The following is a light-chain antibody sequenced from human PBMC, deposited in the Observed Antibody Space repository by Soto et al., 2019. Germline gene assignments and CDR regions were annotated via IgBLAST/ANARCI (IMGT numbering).Light chain of an antibody. V-gene: IGLV1-44*01. CDR2: SNN. CDR1: SSNIGSNA. Sequence: QSVLTQPPSASGTPGQRVTISCSGSSSNIGSNAVNWYQQLPGTAPKLLIYSNNRRPSGVPDRFSASRSGTSASLAISGLQSEDEADYYCAAWGASLNGWVFGGGTKVT. J-gene: IGLJ3*02. CDR3: AAWGASLNGWV.